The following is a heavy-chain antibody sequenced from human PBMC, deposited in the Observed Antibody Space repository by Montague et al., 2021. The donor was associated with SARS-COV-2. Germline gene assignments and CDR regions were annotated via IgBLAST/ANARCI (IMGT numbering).Heavy chain of an antibody. CDR2: IYEGDTT. D-gene: IGHD6-19*01. V-gene: IGHV4-61*05. CDR3: VTPGKTAVAGQFDY. J-gene: IGHJ4*02. Sequence: SETLSLTCTVSGGSIRSTTFYWGWNRQSNGKGLEWIGYIYEGDTTNYNPNLKSRVAIYLDTPNNQFSLKITSLTVADMSIYYCVTPGKTAVAGQFDYWGPGILVTVSS. CDR1: GGSIRSTTFY.